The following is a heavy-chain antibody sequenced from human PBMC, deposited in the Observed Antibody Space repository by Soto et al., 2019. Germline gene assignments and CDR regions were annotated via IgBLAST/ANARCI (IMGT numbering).Heavy chain of an antibody. CDR3: AKVLQYYYYGMDV. Sequence: GGSLRLSCAASGFTFSRNAMSWVRQAPGKGLEWVSSISDTGGSTYYADSVKGRFTISRDNSKNTLYLQMNSLRAEDTAVYYCAKVLQYYYYGMDVWGQGTTVTVSS. J-gene: IGHJ6*02. CDR1: GFTFSRNA. V-gene: IGHV3-23*01. CDR2: ISDTGGST.